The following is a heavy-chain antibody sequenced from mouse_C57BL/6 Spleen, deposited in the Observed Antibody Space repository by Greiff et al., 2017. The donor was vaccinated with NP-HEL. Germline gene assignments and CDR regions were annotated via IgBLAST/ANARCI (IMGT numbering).Heavy chain of an antibody. D-gene: IGHD2-3*01. CDR2: IYPRSGNT. V-gene: IGHV1-81*01. J-gene: IGHJ2*01. CDR3: ARSELYDGYPYYFDY. CDR1: GYTFTSYG. Sequence: QVQLQQSGAELARPGASVKLSCKASGYTFTSYGISWVKQRTGQGLEWIGEIYPRSGNTYYNEKFKGKATLTADKSSSTAYMELRSLTSEDSAVYFCARSELYDGYPYYFDYWGQGTTLTVSS.